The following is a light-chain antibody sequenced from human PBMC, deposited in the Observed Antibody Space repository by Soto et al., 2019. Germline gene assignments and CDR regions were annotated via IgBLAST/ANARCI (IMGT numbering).Light chain of an antibody. CDR1: QNINNY. V-gene: IGKV1-33*01. Sequence: DIQMTQSPSSLFASVGDRVTITCQASQNINNYLNWYQQKPGRXPXXLIYDASNLEAGVPSRLRGSGSGTDFTFTISRMQPEDNATDYCQQYENLPTFGQGTRLEIK. J-gene: IGKJ5*01. CDR3: QQYENLPT. CDR2: DAS.